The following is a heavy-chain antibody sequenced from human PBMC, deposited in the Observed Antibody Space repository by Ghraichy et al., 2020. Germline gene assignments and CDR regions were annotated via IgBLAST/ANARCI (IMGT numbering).Heavy chain of an antibody. V-gene: IGHV3-7*01. CDR1: GFTFSSHW. CDR3: ARSSGWTPDY. D-gene: IGHD6-19*01. CDR2: INQDGSEK. Sequence: GVLRLSCAASGFTFSSHWMSWFRQAPGKGLEWVAIINQDGSEKYYVDSVKGRFTISRDNTKNSLFLQMNGLRAEDTAVYYCARSSGWTPDYWGQGTLVTVSS. J-gene: IGHJ4*02.